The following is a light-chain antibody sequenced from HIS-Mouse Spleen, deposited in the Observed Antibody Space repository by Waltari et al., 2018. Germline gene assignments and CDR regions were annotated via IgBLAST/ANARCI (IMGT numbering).Light chain of an antibody. J-gene: IGLJ1*01. CDR3: AAWDDSLNGYV. V-gene: IGLV1-44*01. CDR1: SPTIGRNT. CDR2: SNN. Sequence: QSVLTQPPSASGTPGQRVTIPCSGSSPTIGRNTGTWYQQPPGTAPKLLIYSNNQRPSGVPDRFSGSKSGTSASLAISGLQSEDEADYYCAAWDDSLNGYVFGTGTKVTVL.